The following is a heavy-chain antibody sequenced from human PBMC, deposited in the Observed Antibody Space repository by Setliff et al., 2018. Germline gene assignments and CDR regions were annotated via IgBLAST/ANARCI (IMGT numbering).Heavy chain of an antibody. CDR3: ARDRIAAADAIHYYYYDRSGYYSGHDV. V-gene: IGHV3-21*01. CDR1: GFTFNSYS. CDR2: ISSSSSYI. D-gene: IGHD3-22*01. J-gene: IGHJ4*03. Sequence: GGSLRLSCAASGFTFNSYSMNWVRQAPGKGLEWVSSISSSSSYIYYADSVKGRFTISRDNAKNSLYLQMNSLRAEDTAVYYCARDRIAAADAIHYYYYDRSGYYSGHDVWGQGSLVTVSS.